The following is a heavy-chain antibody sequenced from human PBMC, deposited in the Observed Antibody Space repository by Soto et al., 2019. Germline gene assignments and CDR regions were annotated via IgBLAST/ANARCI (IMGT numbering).Heavy chain of an antibody. Sequence: SETLSLTCAVYGGSFSGYYWSRIRQPPGKGLEWIGEINHSGSTNYNPSLKSRVTISVDTSKNQFSLKLSSVTAADTAVYYCARGPSLRYFDWLKRRPLLYYFDYWGQGTLVTVSS. CDR1: GGSFSGYY. CDR2: INHSGST. CDR3: ARGPSLRYFDWLKRRPLLYYFDY. V-gene: IGHV4-34*01. D-gene: IGHD3-9*01. J-gene: IGHJ4*02.